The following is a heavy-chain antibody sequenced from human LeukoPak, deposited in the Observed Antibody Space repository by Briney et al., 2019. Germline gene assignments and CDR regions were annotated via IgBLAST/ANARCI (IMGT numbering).Heavy chain of an antibody. CDR3: AKARAVTTVLDAFDI. D-gene: IGHD4-17*01. Sequence: SETLSLTCTVSGGSIASSSHYWAWIRQPPGKGLQWIGSISYSGDIYNNPSLKSRVTISVDTSENQLSLKLSSVTAADTAVYYCAKARAVTTVLDAFDIWGQGTMVTVSS. CDR1: GGSIASSSHY. J-gene: IGHJ3*02. CDR2: ISYSGDI. V-gene: IGHV4-39*01.